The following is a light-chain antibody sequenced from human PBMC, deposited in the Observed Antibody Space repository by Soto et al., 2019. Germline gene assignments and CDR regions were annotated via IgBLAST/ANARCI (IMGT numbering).Light chain of an antibody. J-gene: IGKJ3*01. CDR2: VAS. CDR3: QQLNTYAFN. Sequence: DVQLTQSPSFLSASVGDRVTITCRASQGINNYLAWYQQKPGRAPRLLIHVASTLHRGVPSRFSGSGSGTEFPLTISSPQTDDFATSYCQQLNTYAFNVGPRTKVDI. V-gene: IGKV1-9*01. CDR1: QGINNY.